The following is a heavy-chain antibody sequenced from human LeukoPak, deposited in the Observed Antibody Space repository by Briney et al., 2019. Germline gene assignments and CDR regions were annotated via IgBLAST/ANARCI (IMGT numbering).Heavy chain of an antibody. Sequence: SETLSLTCIVSGGSFSSYYWSWIRQPPGQGLEWIGYISYSGITNYNPSLKSRVTISVHTTKNQFSLSLSSVTATDTAVYYCARNTYGYAGFDYWGQGTLVTVSS. J-gene: IGHJ4*02. CDR3: ARNTYGYAGFDY. D-gene: IGHD5-18*01. V-gene: IGHV4-59*01. CDR1: GGSFSSYY. CDR2: ISYSGIT.